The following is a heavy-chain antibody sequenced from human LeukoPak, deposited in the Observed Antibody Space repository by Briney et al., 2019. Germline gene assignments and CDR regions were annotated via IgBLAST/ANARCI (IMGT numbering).Heavy chain of an antibody. J-gene: IGHJ4*02. CDR2: FDGNGPNT. CDR1: GFTFSSYA. D-gene: IGHD2-8*02. Sequence: GGSLRLSCAASGFTFSSYAMHWVRQAPGKGLEWVSGFDGNGPNTYYADSVKGRWTISRDNSRNTLYLEMNSLRPEDTAIYYCAKPRTTGLGWAQFDYWGQGSLVTVSS. V-gene: IGHV3-23*01. CDR3: AKPRTTGLGWAQFDY.